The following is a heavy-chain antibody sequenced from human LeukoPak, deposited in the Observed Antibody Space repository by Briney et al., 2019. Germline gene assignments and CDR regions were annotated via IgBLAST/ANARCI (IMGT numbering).Heavy chain of an antibody. Sequence: PGGSLRLSCAVSGFPFSFYEINWVRQAPGKGLEWVSNIGSSGRTRYYADSVKGRFSISRDNAKNSLYLQMNSLRVEDTAVYYCARGSSTHGEYYFDYWGQGTLVTVSS. D-gene: IGHD2-2*01. CDR1: GFPFSFYE. V-gene: IGHV3-48*03. J-gene: IGHJ4*02. CDR3: ARGSSTHGEYYFDY. CDR2: IGSSGRTR.